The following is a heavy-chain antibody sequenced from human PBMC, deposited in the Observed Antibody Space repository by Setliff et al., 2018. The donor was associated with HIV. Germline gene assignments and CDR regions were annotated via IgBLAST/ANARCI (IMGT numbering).Heavy chain of an antibody. V-gene: IGHV4-59*01. CDR1: SGSIKSYY. CDR3: ARAGNDYYDSNGYYYVVDWFDS. D-gene: IGHD3-22*01. J-gene: IGHJ5*01. Sequence: SETLSLTCTVSSGSIKSYYWSWIRQPPGKGLEWVGYIYGSGSTNYNPSLKSRLTISIDMSKNQFSLKLNSVTAADTAVYYCARAGNDYYDSNGYYYVVDWFDSWCQGTLVTVSS. CDR2: IYGSGST.